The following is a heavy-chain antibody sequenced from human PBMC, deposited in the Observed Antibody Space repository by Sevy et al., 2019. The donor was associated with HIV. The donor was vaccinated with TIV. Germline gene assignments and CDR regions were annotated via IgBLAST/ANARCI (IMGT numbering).Heavy chain of an antibody. CDR1: GFSISNNY. CDR2: MYSGGSP. J-gene: IGHJ5*02. V-gene: IGHV3-53*01. D-gene: IGHD2-15*01. Sequence: GGSLILSCAASGFSISNNYTAWVRQAPGKGLEWVSVMYSGGSPYYADSVKGRFALSGDMSKNTVYLQMNSLRAEDTAVYYCARGYCGGGSCTAFDPWGQGTLVTVSS. CDR3: ARGYCGGGSCTAFDP.